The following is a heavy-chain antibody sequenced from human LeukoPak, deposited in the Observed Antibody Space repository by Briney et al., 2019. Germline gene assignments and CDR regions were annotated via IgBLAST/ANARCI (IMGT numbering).Heavy chain of an antibody. D-gene: IGHD3-3*01. CDR3: ARVITIFGVVIICIGY. J-gene: IGHJ4*02. V-gene: IGHV3-7*01. CDR2: IKQDGSEK. Sequence: GGSLRLSCAASGFTFSSYWMSWVRQAPGKGLEWVANIKQDGSEKYYVDSVKGRFTISRDNAKNSLYLQMNSLRAEDTAVHYCARVITIFGVVIICIGYWGQGTLVTVSS. CDR1: GFTFSSYW.